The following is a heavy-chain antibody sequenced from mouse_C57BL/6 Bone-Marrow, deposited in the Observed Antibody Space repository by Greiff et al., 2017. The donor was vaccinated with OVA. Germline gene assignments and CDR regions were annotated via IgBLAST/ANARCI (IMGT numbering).Heavy chain of an antibody. J-gene: IGHJ3*01. CDR1: GYTFTDYN. V-gene: IGHV1-22*01. D-gene: IGHD2-4*01. CDR2: INPNNGGT. Sequence: VQLQQSGPELVKSGASVKMSCKASGYTFTDYNMHWVKQSHGKSLEWIGYINPNNGGTSYNQKFKGKAILTVNKSSSTAYMELRSLTSEDSAVYYCARRDGYDYTWFAYWGQGTLVTVSA. CDR3: ARRDGYDYTWFAY.